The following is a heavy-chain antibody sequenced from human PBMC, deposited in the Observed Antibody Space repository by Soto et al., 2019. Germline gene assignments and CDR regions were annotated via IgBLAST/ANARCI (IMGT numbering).Heavy chain of an antibody. CDR1: GVTFSSYA. Sequence: SVKVSCKASGVTFSSYAISWVRQAPLQGLEWMGGIIPIFGKANYAQKFQGRVTITADKSTSTAYMGLSSLRSEDTAVYYCARDKEGVVIKLAHYGRDVWG. J-gene: IGHJ6*02. V-gene: IGHV1-69*06. CDR2: IIPIFGKA. CDR3: ARDKEGVVIKLAHYGRDV. D-gene: IGHD3-22*01.